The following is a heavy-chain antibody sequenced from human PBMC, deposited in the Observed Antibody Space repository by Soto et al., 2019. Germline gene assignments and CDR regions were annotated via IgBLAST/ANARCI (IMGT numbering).Heavy chain of an antibody. V-gene: IGHV4-31*03. J-gene: IGHJ4*02. CDR3: ASVLVVGSMDQLVTYYFDY. CDR2: IYYSGST. Sequence: PSETLSLTCTVSGGSISIGGYYWSWIRQHPGKGLEWIGYIYYSGSTYYNPSLKSRVTISVDTSKNQFSLKLSSVTAADTAVYYCASVLVVGSMDQLVTYYFDYWGQGTLVTVSS. D-gene: IGHD2-2*01. CDR1: GGSISIGGYY.